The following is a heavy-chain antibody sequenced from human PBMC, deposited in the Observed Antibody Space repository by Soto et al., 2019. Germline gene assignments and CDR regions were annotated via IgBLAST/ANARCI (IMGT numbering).Heavy chain of an antibody. CDR1: GGSISSSSYY. V-gene: IGHV4-39*02. CDR3: ARERPTLWFGELSWFDP. D-gene: IGHD3-10*01. CDR2: FYYSGST. Sequence: PSETLSLTCTVSGGSISSSSYYWGWIRQPPGKGLEWIGTFYYSGSTYYNPSLKSRVNISVDTSKNQLSLKLSSVTAADTAVYYCARERPTLWFGELSWFDPWGQGTLVTVSS. J-gene: IGHJ5*02.